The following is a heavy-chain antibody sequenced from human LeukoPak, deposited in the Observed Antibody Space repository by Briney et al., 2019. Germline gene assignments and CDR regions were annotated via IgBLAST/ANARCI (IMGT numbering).Heavy chain of an antibody. V-gene: IGHV4-39*01. CDR2: VYYAGST. J-gene: IGHJ5*02. CDR1: GGSLSCSGYY. CDR3: ARGSGTSYYDSGGYRNSLYP. Sequence: SETLSLTFTISGGSLSCSGYYWGWIRQPPGKGLEWIGTVYYAGSTYYNPSLKSRVTISEDTSRNQFSLKLNSVTAADTAVYYCARGSGTSYYDSGGYRNSLYPWGQGVLFTVSS. D-gene: IGHD3-22*01.